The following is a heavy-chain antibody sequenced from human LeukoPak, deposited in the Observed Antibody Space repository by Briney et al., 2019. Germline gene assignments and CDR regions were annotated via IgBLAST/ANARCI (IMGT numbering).Heavy chain of an antibody. V-gene: IGHV3-74*01. D-gene: IGHD6-13*01. J-gene: IGHJ6*03. Sequence: GGSLRLSCAASGFTFSNYWMHWVRQLPCKGLVWVSRINTDGSRTSYADSVKGRFTISRDNAKNSLYLQMNSLRAEDTAVYYCAREDSSSWYPWGPRGSYMDVWGKGTTVTVSS. CDR2: INTDGSRT. CDR1: GFTFSNYW. CDR3: AREDSSSWYPWGPRGSYMDV.